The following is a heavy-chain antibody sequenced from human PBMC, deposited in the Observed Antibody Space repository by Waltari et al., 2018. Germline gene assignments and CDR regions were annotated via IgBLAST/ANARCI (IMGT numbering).Heavy chain of an antibody. J-gene: IGHJ3*02. D-gene: IGHD4-17*01. CDR1: GASITSYY. Sequence: QVQLQESGPGLVKPSETLSLTCTVSGASITSYYWSWIRQPAGKGLQWIGHIYTSGTTSYNPSLKSRVTISGDTSKNQFSLKVTSVNAADTAVYYCARVGGTKVPESGAFDIWGQGTMVTVSS. CDR3: ARVGGTKVPESGAFDI. V-gene: IGHV4-4*07. CDR2: IYTSGTT.